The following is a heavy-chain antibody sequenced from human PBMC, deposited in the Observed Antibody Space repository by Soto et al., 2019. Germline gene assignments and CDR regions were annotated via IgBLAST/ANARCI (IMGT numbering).Heavy chain of an antibody. J-gene: IGHJ4*02. Sequence: GASVKVSCKASGYTFTGYYMHWVRQAPGQGLEWMGWINPNSGGTNYAQKFQGRVTMTRDTSISTAYMELSRLRSDDTAVYYCASLIRDYGSGSSSSGWGQGTLVTVSS. CDR1: GYTFTGYY. CDR2: INPNSGGT. V-gene: IGHV1-2*02. CDR3: ASLIRDYGSGSSSSG. D-gene: IGHD3-10*01.